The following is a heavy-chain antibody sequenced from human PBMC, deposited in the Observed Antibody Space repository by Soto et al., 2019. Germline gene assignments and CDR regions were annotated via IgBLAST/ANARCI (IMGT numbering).Heavy chain of an antibody. V-gene: IGHV1-46*03. J-gene: IGHJ4*02. D-gene: IGHD1-26*01. Sequence: ASVKVSCKAIGYSFTSHYMHWVRQAPGQGLEWMGTIYPGGTNIAYAQKFQGRVTMTKDTSTTTVYMELNSLTSEDTAVYYCISTLGARFDYWGQGTLVT. CDR1: GYSFTSHY. CDR2: IYPGGTNI. CDR3: ISTLGARFDY.